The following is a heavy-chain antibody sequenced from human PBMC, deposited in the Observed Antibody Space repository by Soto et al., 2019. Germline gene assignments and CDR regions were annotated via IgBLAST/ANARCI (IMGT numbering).Heavy chain of an antibody. CDR3: ARGTYYYDSSGYYYRFGYFDY. V-gene: IGHV3-48*02. Sequence: GGSLRLSCAASGFTFSSYSMNWVRQAPGKGLEWVSYISTSSTIYYADSMKGRFTISRDNAKNSLSLQMNSLRDEDTAVYYCARGTYYYDSSGYYYRFGYFDYWGQGTLVTVS. CDR1: GFTFSSYS. CDR2: ISTSSTI. D-gene: IGHD3-22*01. J-gene: IGHJ4*02.